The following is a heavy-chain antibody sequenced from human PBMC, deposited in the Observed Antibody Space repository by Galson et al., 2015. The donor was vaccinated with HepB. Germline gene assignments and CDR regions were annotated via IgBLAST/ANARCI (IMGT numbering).Heavy chain of an antibody. CDR3: AKDRSSTICDY. CDR2: ISYDGSNK. CDR1: GFTFSSYG. D-gene: IGHD2-2*01. V-gene: IGHV3-30*18. J-gene: IGHJ4*02. Sequence: LRLSCAASGFTFSSYGMHWVRQAPGKGLEWVAVISYDGSNKYYADSVKGRFTISRDNSKNTLYLQMNSLRAEDTAVYYCAKDRSSTICDYWGQGTLVTVSS.